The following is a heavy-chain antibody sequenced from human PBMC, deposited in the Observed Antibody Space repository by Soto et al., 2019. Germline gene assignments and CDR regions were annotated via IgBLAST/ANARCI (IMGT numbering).Heavy chain of an antibody. Sequence: QVQLVQSGAEVKKPGSSVKVSCKASGGTFSSYAISWVRQAPGQGLEWMGGIIPIFGTANYAQKFQGRVTITADESTSTAYMELSSLGCEDTAVYYCARDLNPPYESESYYHDAFDIWGQGTMVTVSS. D-gene: IGHD1-26*01. CDR1: GGTFSSYA. J-gene: IGHJ3*02. V-gene: IGHV1-69*01. CDR2: IIPIFGTA. CDR3: ARDLNPPYESESYYHDAFDI.